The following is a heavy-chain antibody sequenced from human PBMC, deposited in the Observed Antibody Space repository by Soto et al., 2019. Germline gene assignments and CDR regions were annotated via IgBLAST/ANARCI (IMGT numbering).Heavy chain of an antibody. V-gene: IGHV4-39*01. Sequence: SETLSLTCTVCGGSISSSSYYWGWIRQPPGKGLEWIGSIYYSGSTYYNPSLKSRVTISVDTSKNQFSLKLSSVTAADTAVYYCARTYSSSGYYYYEGMDVLGQGTTVAVCS. CDR1: GGSISSSSYY. D-gene: IGHD6-6*01. CDR3: ARTYSSSGYYYYEGMDV. J-gene: IGHJ6*02. CDR2: IYYSGST.